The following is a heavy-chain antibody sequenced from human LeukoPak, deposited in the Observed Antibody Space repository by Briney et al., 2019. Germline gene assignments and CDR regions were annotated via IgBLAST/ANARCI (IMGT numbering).Heavy chain of an antibody. CDR2: ISGSGGST. J-gene: IGHJ4*02. CDR1: GFTFSSYA. Sequence: GGSLRLSCAASGFTFSSYAMSWVRPAPGKGLEWVSAISGSGGSTYYADSVKGRFTISRDNSKNTLFLQMNSLRAEDTAIYYCTKDTVDTTMVPYYFEYWGQGTLVTVSS. V-gene: IGHV3-23*01. D-gene: IGHD5-18*01. CDR3: TKDTVDTTMVPYYFEY.